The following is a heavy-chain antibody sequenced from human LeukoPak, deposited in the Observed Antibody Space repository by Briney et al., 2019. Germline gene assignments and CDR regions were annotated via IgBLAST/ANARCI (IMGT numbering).Heavy chain of an antibody. V-gene: IGHV1-69*10. CDR2: IVPRLGTA. Sequence: ASVKVSCKASGVTFSDYPISWVRQAPGQGPEWMGGIVPRLGTADYAQQSQGRVTITADMSTTTAYMELSSLRSDDTAIYYCAGGYGSGVMSPYGLDDWGTGTTVNVSS. CDR3: AGGYGSGVMSPYGLDD. CDR1: GVTFSDYP. D-gene: IGHD3-10*01. J-gene: IGHJ6*04.